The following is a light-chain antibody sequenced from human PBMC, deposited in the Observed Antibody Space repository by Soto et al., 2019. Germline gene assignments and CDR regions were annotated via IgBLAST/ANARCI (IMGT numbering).Light chain of an antibody. CDR1: QSINSW. V-gene: IGKV1-5*03. CDR3: QQYNSYSPLT. CDR2: NAS. Sequence: DIQMTQSPSTLSASVGDRVTITCRASQSINSWLAWYQQKPGKAPNLLIYNASSLESGVPSRFSGSGSGTEFTLTISSLQPDDFATSYCQQYNSYSPLTFGQGTKVEIK. J-gene: IGKJ1*01.